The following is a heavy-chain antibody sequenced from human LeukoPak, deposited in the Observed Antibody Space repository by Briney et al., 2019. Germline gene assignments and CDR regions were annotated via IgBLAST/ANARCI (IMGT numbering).Heavy chain of an antibody. Sequence: PGGSLRLSCAASGFTFSSYAMHWVRQAPGKGLEWVAFIHYDGSNNYYADSVKGRFTISRDNSKNTLYLQMNTLRADDTAVYYCAKEHGSSDWYYFDYWGQGTLVTVSS. CDR3: AKEHGSSDWYYFDY. D-gene: IGHD6-13*01. J-gene: IGHJ4*02. CDR1: GFTFSSYA. V-gene: IGHV3-30*02. CDR2: IHYDGSNN.